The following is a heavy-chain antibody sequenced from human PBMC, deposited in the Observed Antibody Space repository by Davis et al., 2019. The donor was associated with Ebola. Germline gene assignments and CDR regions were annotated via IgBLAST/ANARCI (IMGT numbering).Heavy chain of an antibody. D-gene: IGHD3-22*01. CDR3: ASVLTYYYDSSGYYTTSYFDY. CDR2: IYYSGST. J-gene: IGHJ4*02. Sequence: MPSETLSLTCAVYGGSFSGYYWGWIRQPPGKGLEWIGSIYYSGSTYYNPSLKSRVTISVDTSKNQFSLKLSSVTAADTAVYYCASVLTYYYDSSGYYTTSYFDYWGQGTLVTVSS. CDR1: GGSFSGYY. V-gene: IGHV4-39*01.